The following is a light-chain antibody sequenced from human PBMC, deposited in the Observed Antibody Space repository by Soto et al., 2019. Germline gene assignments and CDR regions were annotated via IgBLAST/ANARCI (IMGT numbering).Light chain of an antibody. J-gene: IGKJ4*01. Sequence: EIVMTQSPATLSVSPGEGATLSCTASESINNNLAWYQQKPGQAPRLLIYAATTRATGFPARFSGSGSGTEVTLPISSLQSEDFAVYYCQQHHKWPLTFGGGTKVDIK. CDR3: QQHHKWPLT. V-gene: IGKV3-15*01. CDR1: ESINNN. CDR2: AAT.